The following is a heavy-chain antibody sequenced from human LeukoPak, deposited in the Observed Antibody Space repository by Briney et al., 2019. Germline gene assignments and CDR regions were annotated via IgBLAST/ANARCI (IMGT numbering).Heavy chain of an antibody. Sequence: GGSLRLSCAASGFTFSSYWMSWVHQAPGKGLEWVANIKQDGSEKYYVDSVKGRFTISRDNAKNSLYLQMESLRVEDTAVYYCARPPQAGYYWFFDLWGRGTPVTVSS. CDR2: IKQDGSEK. CDR3: ARPPQAGYYWFFDL. J-gene: IGHJ2*01. CDR1: GFTFSSYW. D-gene: IGHD5-12*01. V-gene: IGHV3-7*01.